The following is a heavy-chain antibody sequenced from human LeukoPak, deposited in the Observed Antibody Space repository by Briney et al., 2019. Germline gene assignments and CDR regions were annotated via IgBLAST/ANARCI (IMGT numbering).Heavy chain of an antibody. CDR1: GGSFSGYY. V-gene: IGHV4-34*01. D-gene: IGHD3-10*01. CDR3: AGGATPGVF. J-gene: IGHJ4*02. CDR2: INHSGST. Sequence: SETLSLTCGVYGGSFSGYYWTWNRQPPGKGLEWIGEINHSGSTNYIPSLKSRVTMSLDTSKNQFSLKLTSVTAADTAVYYCAGGATPGVFWGQGTLVTVSS.